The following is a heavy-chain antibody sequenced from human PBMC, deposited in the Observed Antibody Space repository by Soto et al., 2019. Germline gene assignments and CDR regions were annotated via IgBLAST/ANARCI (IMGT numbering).Heavy chain of an antibody. CDR3: ASSPRYYYYAMDV. J-gene: IGHJ6*02. CDR2: IDSGGTT. Sequence: HPGGSLRLSCAASGFSVSSKYMSWVRQAPGKGLEWVSVIDSGGTTDYADTVKGRSTISRDNSENKLYFQMNSLRAEDTAVYYCASSPRYYYYAMDVWGQGTPVTVSS. CDR1: GFSVSSKY. V-gene: IGHV3-53*01.